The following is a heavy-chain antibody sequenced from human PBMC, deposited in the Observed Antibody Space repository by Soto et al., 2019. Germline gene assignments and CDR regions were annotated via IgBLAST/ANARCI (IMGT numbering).Heavy chain of an antibody. CDR3: ESVVVTAWGNWFDP. J-gene: IGHJ5*02. V-gene: IGHV4-28*01. D-gene: IGHD2-21*02. CDR2: IYYSGNT. Sequence: SETLSLTCDVSGYSISWSNWWGWVRQPPGKGLEWIGYIYYSGNTYYNPSLKSRVTMSVDTSKNQLSLKLSSVTAVDTAVYYCESVVVTAWGNWFDPWGQGTLVTVS. CDR1: GYSISWSNW.